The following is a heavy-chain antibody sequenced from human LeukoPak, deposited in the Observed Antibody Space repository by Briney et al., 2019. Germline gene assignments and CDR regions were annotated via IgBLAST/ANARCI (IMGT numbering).Heavy chain of an antibody. V-gene: IGHV1-2*02. D-gene: IGHD2-2*02. J-gene: IGHJ5*02. CDR3: ARPCCSSTSCYIGNGFDP. CDR1: GYTFTGYY. Sequence: ASVKVSCKASGYTFTGYYMHWVRQAPGQGLEWMGWINPNSGGTNYAQKFQGRVTMTRDTSISTAYMELSRLRSDDTAVYYCARPCCSSTSCYIGNGFDPWGQGTLVTVSS. CDR2: INPNSGGT.